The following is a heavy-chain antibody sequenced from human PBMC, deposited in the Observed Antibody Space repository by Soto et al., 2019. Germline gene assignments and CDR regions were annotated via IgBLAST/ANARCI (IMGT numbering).Heavy chain of an antibody. Sequence: SETLSLTCGVSGGTVASSHWWSWVRQSPGVGLEWIGNVYHTGDTNFTPSLQSRVTISVDKSNNRLSLKLNSRTAADTALYFCARDMVTAGGNNYFDAWGPGTLVTVSS. D-gene: IGHD2-21*02. V-gene: IGHV4-4*02. J-gene: IGHJ5*01. CDR3: ARDMVTAGGNNYFDA. CDR2: VYHTGDT. CDR1: GGTVASSHW.